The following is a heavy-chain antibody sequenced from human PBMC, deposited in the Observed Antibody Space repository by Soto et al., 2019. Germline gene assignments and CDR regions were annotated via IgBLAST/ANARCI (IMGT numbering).Heavy chain of an antibody. V-gene: IGHV1-18*01. D-gene: IGHD3-3*01. Sequence: ASVKVSCKASGYTFTSYGISWVRQAPGQGLEWMGWISAYNGNTNYAQKPQGRVTMTTDTSTSTAYMELRSLRSDDTAVYYCARDPMYYDFWSGYFRWFDPWGQGTLVTVS. CDR3: ARDPMYYDFWSGYFRWFDP. J-gene: IGHJ5*02. CDR2: ISAYNGNT. CDR1: GYTFTSYG.